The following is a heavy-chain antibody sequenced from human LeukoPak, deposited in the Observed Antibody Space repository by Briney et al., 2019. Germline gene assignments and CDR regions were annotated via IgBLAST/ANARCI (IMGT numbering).Heavy chain of an antibody. CDR1: GFTFSSFS. D-gene: IGHD3-16*02. Sequence: GGSLRLSCAASGFTFSSFSMNWVRQAPGKGLEWVSYISSSSSTIYYADSVKGRFTISRDNAKNSLYLQMNSLRAEDTAVYYCARSTSDYDYVWGSYRPYYFDYWGQGTLVTVSS. V-gene: IGHV3-48*01. CDR3: ARSTSDYDYVWGSYRPYYFDY. CDR2: ISSSSSTI. J-gene: IGHJ4*02.